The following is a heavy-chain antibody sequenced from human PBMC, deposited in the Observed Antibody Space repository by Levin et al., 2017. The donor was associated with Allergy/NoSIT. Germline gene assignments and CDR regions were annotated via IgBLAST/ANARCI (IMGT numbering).Heavy chain of an antibody. CDR1: GFTFSSYA. Sequence: GESLKISCAASGFTFSSYAMSWVRQAPGKGLEWVSAISGSGGSTYYADSVKGRFTISRDNSKNTLYLQMNSLRAEDTAVYYCAKIIFSSGDGYNSWWFDPWGQGTLVTVSS. V-gene: IGHV3-23*01. CDR2: ISGSGGST. CDR3: AKIIFSSGDGYNSWWFDP. D-gene: IGHD5-24*01. J-gene: IGHJ5*02.